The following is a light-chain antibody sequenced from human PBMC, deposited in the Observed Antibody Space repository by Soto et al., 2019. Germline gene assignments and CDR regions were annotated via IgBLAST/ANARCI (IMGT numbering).Light chain of an antibody. CDR3: AAWDDSLNGYV. V-gene: IGLV1-36*01. Sequence: QSVLTQPPSVSEAPRQRVTISCSGSSSNIGNNAVNWYQQLPGKAPKLLIYYDDLLPSGVSDRFSGFKSGTSASLAISGLQSEDEADYYCAAWDDSLNGYVFGTGTKV. J-gene: IGLJ1*01. CDR1: SSNIGNNA. CDR2: YDD.